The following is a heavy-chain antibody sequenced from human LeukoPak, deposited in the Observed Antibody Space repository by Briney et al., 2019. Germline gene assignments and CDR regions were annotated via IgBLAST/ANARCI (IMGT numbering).Heavy chain of an antibody. CDR1: GFTFSDYY. CDR3: ARGVVVPAAITLTAYYYYYMDV. J-gene: IGHJ6*03. CDR2: ISSSGSTI. V-gene: IGHV3-11*04. Sequence: GGSLRLSCAASGFTFSDYYMSWIRQAPGKGLEGVSYISSSGSTIYYADSVKGRFTISRDNAKNSLYLQMNSLRAEDTAVYYCARGVVVPAAITLTAYYYYYMDVWGKGTTVTVSS. D-gene: IGHD2-2*01.